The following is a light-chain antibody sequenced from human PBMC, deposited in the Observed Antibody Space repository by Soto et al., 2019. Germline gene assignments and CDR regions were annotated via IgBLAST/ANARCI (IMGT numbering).Light chain of an antibody. CDR1: RSVSSY. Sequence: EIVLTQSPATLSLSPGERATLSCRASRSVSSYLAWYQQKPGQAPRLLIYDASYGATGIPARFSGSGSRTVFALTIGSLEPDDFAFLYCQHRRDWPPRLTFGGGTKLEI. J-gene: IGKJ4*01. V-gene: IGKV3-11*01. CDR3: QHRRDWPPRLT. CDR2: DAS.